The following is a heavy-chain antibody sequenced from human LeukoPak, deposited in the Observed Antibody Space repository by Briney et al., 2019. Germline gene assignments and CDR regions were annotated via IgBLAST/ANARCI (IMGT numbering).Heavy chain of an antibody. D-gene: IGHD6-13*01. J-gene: IGHJ4*02. CDR2: ISGSGGST. V-gene: IGHV3-23*01. Sequence: GGSLRLSCAASGFTFSSYAMSWVRQAPVKGLEWVSAISGSGGSTYYADSVKGRFTISRDNSKNTLYLQMNSLRAEDTAVYYCAKATGYSSSWYPFDYWGQGTLVTVSS. CDR3: AKATGYSSSWYPFDY. CDR1: GFTFSSYA.